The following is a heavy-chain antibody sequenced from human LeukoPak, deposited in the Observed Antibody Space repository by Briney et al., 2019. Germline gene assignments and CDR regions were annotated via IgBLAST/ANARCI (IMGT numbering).Heavy chain of an antibody. CDR3: TRDYGAAAGY. CDR1: GFTFSSCA. D-gene: IGHD6-13*01. CDR2: IYSNGYT. V-gene: IGHV3-53*01. Sequence: PGGSPRLSCAASGFTFSSCAMNWVRQAPGKGLEWVSVIYSNGYTEYADSVKGRFTISRDNSKNTLYFQMNSLRAEDTAVYYCTRDYGAAAGYWGQGTLVTVSS. J-gene: IGHJ4*02.